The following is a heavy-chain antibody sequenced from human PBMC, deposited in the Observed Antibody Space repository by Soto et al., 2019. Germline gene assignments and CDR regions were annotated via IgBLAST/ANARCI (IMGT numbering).Heavy chain of an antibody. CDR2: INHSGST. Sequence: SETLSLTCAVYGGSFSGYYWSWIRQPPGKGLEWIGEINHSGSTNYNPSLKSRVTISVDTSKNQFSLKLSSVTAADTAVYYCARLELGSGAFDIWGQRTMVTVSS. CDR3: ARLELGSGAFDI. D-gene: IGHD7-27*01. CDR1: GGSFSGYY. V-gene: IGHV4-34*01. J-gene: IGHJ3*02.